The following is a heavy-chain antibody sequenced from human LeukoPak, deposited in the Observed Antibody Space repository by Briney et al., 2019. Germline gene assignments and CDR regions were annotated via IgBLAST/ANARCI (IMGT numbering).Heavy chain of an antibody. CDR3: AKDSSQGGDYLDS. D-gene: IGHD3-16*01. J-gene: IGHJ4*02. CDR2: INGSGVIT. CDR1: GFTFSNYA. V-gene: IGHV3-23*01. Sequence: GGSLRLSCALPGFTFSNYAMNWVRQAPGEGLEWVSGINGSGVITYYSDSVKGRFTISRDNSKNSLYLQMKSLRAEDTAVYYCAKDSSQGGDYLDSWGQGTLVTVSS.